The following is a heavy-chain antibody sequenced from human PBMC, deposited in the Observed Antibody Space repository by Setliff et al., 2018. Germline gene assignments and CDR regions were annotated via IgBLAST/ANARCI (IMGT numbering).Heavy chain of an antibody. D-gene: IGHD2-8*02. CDR2: IYYSGNT. CDR3: TVYNTGSSKDHY. V-gene: IGHV4-59*11. J-gene: IGHJ4*02. CDR1: GGSIDSHY. Sequence: SETLSLTCSFSGGSIDSHYWSWIRQPPGKGLEWIGSIYYSGNTNYNPSLKSRVTISIDTSKNQFSLKLSSVTAADTALYYCTVYNTGSSKDHYWGQGTPVTGSS.